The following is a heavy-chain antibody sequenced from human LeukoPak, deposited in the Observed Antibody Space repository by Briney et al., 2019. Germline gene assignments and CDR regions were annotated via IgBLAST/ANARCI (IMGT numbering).Heavy chain of an antibody. CDR1: GFTFSSYA. J-gene: IGHJ4*02. Sequence: TGGSLRLSCAASGFTFSSYAMSWVRQAPGKGLEWVSAISGSGGSTYYADSVKGRFTISRDNSKNTLHLQMNSLRAEDAAVYYCAGATYDILTGYAPLDYWGQGTLVTVSS. CDR2: ISGSGGST. D-gene: IGHD3-9*01. V-gene: IGHV3-23*01. CDR3: AGATYDILTGYAPLDY.